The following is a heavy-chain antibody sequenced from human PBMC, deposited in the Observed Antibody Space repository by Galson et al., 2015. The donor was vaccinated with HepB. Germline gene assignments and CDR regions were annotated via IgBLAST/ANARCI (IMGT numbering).Heavy chain of an antibody. D-gene: IGHD2-21*02. V-gene: IGHV4-4*08. CDR3: ASPAYCGGDCLYYFDY. CDR1: GGSISSYY. Sequence: SETLSLTCTVSGGSISSYYWSWIRQPPGKGLEWIGYIYFSGSTYYNPSLKSRVTISVDTSKNQFSLKLSSVTAADTAVYYCASPAYCGGDCLYYFDYWGQGTLVTVSS. CDR2: IYFSGST. J-gene: IGHJ4*02.